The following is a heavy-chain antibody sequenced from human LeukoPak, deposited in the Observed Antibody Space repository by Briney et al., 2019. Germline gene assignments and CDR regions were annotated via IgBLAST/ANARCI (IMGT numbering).Heavy chain of an antibody. J-gene: IGHJ5*02. CDR2: IKCDGSEK. CDR1: GFTFSSSW. Sequence: PGGSLRLSCAASGFTFSSSWMHWVCQAPEKGLEWVADIKCDGSEKYYVESVKGRLTISRDNAKNSLYLQVNSLRAEEMTVYYCVRAIMTTAINWFDPWGQGTLVTVSS. V-gene: IGHV3-52*01. D-gene: IGHD4-17*01. CDR3: VRAIMTTAINWFDP.